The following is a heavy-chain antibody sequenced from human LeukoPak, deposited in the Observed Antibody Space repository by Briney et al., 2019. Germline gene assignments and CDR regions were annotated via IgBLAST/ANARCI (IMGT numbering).Heavy chain of an antibody. CDR2: IYSGGST. J-gene: IGHJ4*02. CDR3: ARLYCSGGSCYLDY. CDR1: GFTVSSNY. V-gene: IGHV3-53*01. Sequence: GGSLRLSCAASGFTVSSNYMSWVRQAPGKGLEWVSVIYSGGSTYYADSVKCRFTISRDNSKNTLYLQMNSLRAEDTAVYYCARLYCSGGSCYLDYWGQGTLVTVSS. D-gene: IGHD2-15*01.